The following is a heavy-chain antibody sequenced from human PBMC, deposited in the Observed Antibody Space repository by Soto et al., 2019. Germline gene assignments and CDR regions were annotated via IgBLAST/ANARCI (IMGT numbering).Heavy chain of an antibody. CDR2: ISFDGEDS. Sequence: QVVLVESGGGVVQPGRSLRLSCAASGFVFSDYAMHWIRQAPGKGLEWLTFISFDGEDSYYADSVKGRFAISRDSSKNTLYLQMNSLRLKDTAVYYCARSEHGYNAFDYWGRGTLVTVSS. V-gene: IGHV3-30*09. D-gene: IGHD5-12*01. J-gene: IGHJ4*02. CDR1: GFVFSDYA. CDR3: ARSEHGYNAFDY.